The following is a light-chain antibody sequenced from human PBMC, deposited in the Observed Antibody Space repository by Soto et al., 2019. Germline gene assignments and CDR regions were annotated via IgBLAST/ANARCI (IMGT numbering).Light chain of an antibody. V-gene: IGLV2-23*02. CDR1: SSDVGSYNL. CDR2: EVS. Sequence: QSALTQPASVSGSPGQSITISCTGTSSDVGSYNLVSWYQQHPGHAPKLMISEVSKRHSGIADRFSGTKSGTTASLTISGRQAEDAAYYYFCSYAGNSPHTVCGGCTQLTVL. J-gene: IGLJ7*01. CDR3: CSYAGNSPHTV.